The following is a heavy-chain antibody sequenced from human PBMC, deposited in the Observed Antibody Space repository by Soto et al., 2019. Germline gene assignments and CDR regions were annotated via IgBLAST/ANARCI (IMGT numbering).Heavy chain of an antibody. V-gene: IGHV3-23*01. Sequence: PGGSLRLSCAASGFTFSSYAMSWVRQAPGKGLEWVSAISTSGGSTYYADSVKGRFTISRDNSKNTLYLQMNSLRAEDTALYYCAKDIGPQYEGLAPFDYWGQGTLVTVSS. CDR3: AKDIGPQYEGLAPFDY. J-gene: IGHJ4*02. D-gene: IGHD6-19*01. CDR1: GFTFSSYA. CDR2: ISTSGGST.